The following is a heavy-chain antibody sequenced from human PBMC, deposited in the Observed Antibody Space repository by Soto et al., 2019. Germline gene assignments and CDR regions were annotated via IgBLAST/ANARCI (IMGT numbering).Heavy chain of an antibody. CDR2: LFGNGGGI. D-gene: IGHD2-8*01. Sequence: EVQLVESGGGLVQPGGSLRLSCAASGFTFRTYAMSWVRQAPGKGLEWVSGLFGNGGGISYADSVKGRFTISRDNSNNLLYLQMRSLRVEDTAVYYCAKDSQPDGLWPFDHWGQGTLVTVSS. CDR3: AKDSQPDGLWPFDH. V-gene: IGHV3-23*04. CDR1: GFTFRTYA. J-gene: IGHJ4*02.